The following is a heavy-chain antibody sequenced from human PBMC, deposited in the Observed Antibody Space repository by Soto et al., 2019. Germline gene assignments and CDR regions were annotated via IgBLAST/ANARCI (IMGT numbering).Heavy chain of an antibody. CDR2: IIPIFGTA. CDR1: GGTFSSYA. V-gene: IGHV1-69*06. Sequence: QVQLVQSGAEVKKPGSSVKVSCKASGGTFSSYAISWVRQAPGQGLEWMGGIIPIFGTANYAEKFQGRVTITADKSTSTAYMELSSLRSEDTAVYYCARVRVLGYCSGGSCYCFDYWGQGTLVTVSS. CDR3: ARVRVLGYCSGGSCYCFDY. D-gene: IGHD2-15*01. J-gene: IGHJ4*02.